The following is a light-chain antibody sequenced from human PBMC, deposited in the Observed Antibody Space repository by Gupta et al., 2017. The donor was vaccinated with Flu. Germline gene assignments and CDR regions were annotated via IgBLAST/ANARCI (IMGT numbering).Light chain of an antibody. CDR1: QSVSRY. J-gene: IGKJ2*01. CDR2: DAS. Sequence: ARATLSCRASQSVSRYLAWYQQKPGQAPRLLIYDASNRATGIPARFSGSGSGTDFTLTISSLEPEDFAVYYCQQRSNRPPYTFGQGTKLQIK. CDR3: QQRSNRPPYT. V-gene: IGKV3-11*01.